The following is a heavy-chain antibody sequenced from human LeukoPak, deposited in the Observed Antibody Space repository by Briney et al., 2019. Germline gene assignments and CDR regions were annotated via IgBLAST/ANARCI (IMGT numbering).Heavy chain of an antibody. CDR1: GFTFSSDA. V-gene: IGHV3-23*01. Sequence: GGSLRLSCAASGFTFSSDAMNWVRQSPGKGLEWVSVISGSGDKTYYADSVKGRFTISRDNFKNTLYLQMNSLRAEDTAVYSCAKDRSLNGGNSNGYFDYWGQGTLVTVSS. CDR2: ISGSGDKT. D-gene: IGHD4-23*01. CDR3: AKDRSLNGGNSNGYFDY. J-gene: IGHJ4*02.